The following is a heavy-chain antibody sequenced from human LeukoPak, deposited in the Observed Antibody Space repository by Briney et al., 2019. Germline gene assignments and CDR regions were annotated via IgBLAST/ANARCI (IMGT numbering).Heavy chain of an antibody. J-gene: IGHJ4*02. V-gene: IGHV4-34*01. D-gene: IGHD6-6*01. Sequence: PSETLSLTCAVYGGSFSGYSWSWIRQSPGRGLEWIGEINHSGSTNYNPSLKSRVTISVDTSKNQFSLKLSSVTAADTAVYYCASGEYSSSLSIVDYWGQGTLVTVSS. CDR3: ASGEYSSSLSIVDY. CDR2: INHSGST. CDR1: GGSFSGYS.